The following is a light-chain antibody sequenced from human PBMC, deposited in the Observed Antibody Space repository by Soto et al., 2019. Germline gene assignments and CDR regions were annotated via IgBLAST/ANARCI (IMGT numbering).Light chain of an antibody. CDR1: QRVSARY. J-gene: IGKJ1*01. V-gene: IGKV3-20*01. Sequence: IVLTQSPGTLSLSPGDRATLSCRASQRVSARYLAWFHQKPGQAPRLLIFGASARATGIPDRFSGSGSGTAFTLTIPRVEPEAFATYYCQQYSDSPPTFGQGTKLEIK. CDR3: QQYSDSPPT. CDR2: GAS.